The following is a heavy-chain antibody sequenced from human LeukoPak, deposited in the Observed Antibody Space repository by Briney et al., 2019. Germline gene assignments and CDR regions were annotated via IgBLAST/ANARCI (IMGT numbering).Heavy chain of an antibody. CDR2: IYHSGSP. J-gene: IGHJ4*02. Sequence: SETLSLTCAVSGGSISSNNWWSWVRPPPGKGLEWIGEIYHSGSPNYNPSLKSRVTISVDKSRNHFSLNLSSVTAADTAVYYCARVNINNWHSCDYWGQGTLVTVSS. V-gene: IGHV4-4*02. CDR1: GGSISSNNW. CDR3: ARVNINNWHSCDY. D-gene: IGHD1-1*01.